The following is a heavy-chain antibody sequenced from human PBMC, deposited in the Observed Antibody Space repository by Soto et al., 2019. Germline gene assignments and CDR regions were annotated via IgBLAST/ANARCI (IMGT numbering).Heavy chain of an antibody. D-gene: IGHD1-26*01. J-gene: IGHJ6*02. CDR1: GFTFSSYA. V-gene: IGHV3-30*04. CDR2: ISYDGSNK. CDR3: ARPPLTQYSGSYYYCYGMDV. Sequence: GGSLRLSCAASGFTFSSYAMHWVRQAPGKGLEWVAVISYDGSNKYYADSVKGRFTISRDNSKNTLYLQMNSLRAEDTAVYYCARPPLTQYSGSYYYCYGMDVWGQGTTVTVSS.